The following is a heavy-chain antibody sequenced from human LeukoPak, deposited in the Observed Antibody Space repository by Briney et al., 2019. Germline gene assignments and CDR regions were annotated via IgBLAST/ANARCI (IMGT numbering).Heavy chain of an antibody. CDR2: ISTTSSHI. CDR1: GFTFSSYN. CDR3: ARDLPYYYDSSGYSAYYYYMDV. J-gene: IGHJ6*03. D-gene: IGHD3-22*01. V-gene: IGHV3-21*01. Sequence: PGGSLRLSCAASGFTFSSYNINWVRQAPGKGLEWVSFISTTSSHIYYADSVKGRFTISRDNAKNSLYLQVNSLRAEDTAVYYCARDLPYYYDSSGYSAYYYYMDVWGKGTTVTVSS.